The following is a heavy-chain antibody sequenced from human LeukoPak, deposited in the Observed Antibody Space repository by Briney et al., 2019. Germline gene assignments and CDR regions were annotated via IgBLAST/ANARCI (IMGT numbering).Heavy chain of an antibody. J-gene: IGHJ4*02. V-gene: IGHV3-23*01. CDR2: ISGSGIST. CDR3: AKGDNDILTGYYNSFDY. D-gene: IGHD3-9*01. Sequence: PGGSLRLSCAASGFTFSSYAMSWVRQAPGKGLEWVSSISGSGISTYYSDSVKGRFTISRDNSKNTLYLQMNSLRAEDTAVYYCAKGDNDILTGYYNSFDYWGQGTLVTVSS. CDR1: GFTFSSYA.